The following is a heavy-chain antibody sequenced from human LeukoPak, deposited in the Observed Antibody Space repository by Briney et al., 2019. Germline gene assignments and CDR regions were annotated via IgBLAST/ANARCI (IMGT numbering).Heavy chain of an antibody. J-gene: IGHJ4*02. D-gene: IGHD2-15*01. CDR3: ARDAVVVAATYYFDY. V-gene: IGHV3-33*01. Sequence: GGSLRLSCAASGFTFSSYGMHWVRQAPGKGLEWVAVIWYDGSNKYCADSVKGRFTISRDNSKNTLYLQMNSLRAEDTAVYYCARDAVVVAATYYFDYWGQGTLVTVSS. CDR2: IWYDGSNK. CDR1: GFTFSSYG.